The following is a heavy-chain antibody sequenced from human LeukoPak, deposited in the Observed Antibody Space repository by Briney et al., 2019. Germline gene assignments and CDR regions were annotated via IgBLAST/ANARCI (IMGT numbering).Heavy chain of an antibody. CDR1: GFTFSNYG. Sequence: PGGSLRLSCAASGFTFSNYGMHWVRQAPGKGLEWVAFIRFDGSNKYYADSVKGRFTISRDNPKNTLYLQMNSLRAEDTAVYYCAKDYSTRWPHYFDYWGQGTLVTVSS. J-gene: IGHJ4*02. CDR3: AKDYSTRWPHYFDY. CDR2: IRFDGSNK. D-gene: IGHD6-13*01. V-gene: IGHV3-30*02.